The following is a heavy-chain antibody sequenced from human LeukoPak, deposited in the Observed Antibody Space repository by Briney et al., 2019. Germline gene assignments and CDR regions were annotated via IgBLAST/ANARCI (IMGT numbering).Heavy chain of an antibody. CDR1: GFTFSSYW. Sequence: PGGSLRLSCAASGFTFSSYWMHWVRQAPGKGLVWVSHLNSDGSSSFYADFVKGRFTISRDNAKNTLYLQMNSLRAEDTAVYYCARDSIAAPGDFDHWGQGTLVTVSS. V-gene: IGHV3-74*01. CDR2: LNSDGSSS. J-gene: IGHJ4*02. CDR3: ARDSIAAPGDFDH. D-gene: IGHD6-13*01.